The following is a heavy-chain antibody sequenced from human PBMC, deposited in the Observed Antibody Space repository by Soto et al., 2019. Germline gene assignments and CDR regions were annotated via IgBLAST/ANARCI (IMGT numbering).Heavy chain of an antibody. CDR2: MNPINGAT. V-gene: IGHV1-8*02. D-gene: IGHD6-13*01. J-gene: IGHJ6*02. Sequence: APVKVSCKASGYDLTAYDINWVRQASGQGLEWMGWMNPINGATGSARRFQGRVSMTRNTATGTAYLELTSLSSDDTAVHYCGRGPSPRAPAGGTPYYYAMDVWGQGTTVTVSS. CDR3: GRGPSPRAPAGGTPYYYAMDV. CDR1: GYDLTAYD.